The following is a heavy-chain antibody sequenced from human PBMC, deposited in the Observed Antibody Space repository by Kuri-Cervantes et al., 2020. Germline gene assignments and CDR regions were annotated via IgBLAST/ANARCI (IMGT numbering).Heavy chain of an antibody. Sequence: SETLSLTCTVSGGSISSGDYYWSWIRQPPGKGLEWIGYIYYSGSTYYNPSLKSRVTISVDTSKNQFSLKLSSVTAADTAVYYCARELEAAAANYYYYMDVWGKGTTVTVSS. V-gene: IGHV4-30-4*08. CDR2: IYYSGST. CDR3: ARELEAAAANYYYYMDV. CDR1: GGSISSGDYY. D-gene: IGHD2-15*01. J-gene: IGHJ6*03.